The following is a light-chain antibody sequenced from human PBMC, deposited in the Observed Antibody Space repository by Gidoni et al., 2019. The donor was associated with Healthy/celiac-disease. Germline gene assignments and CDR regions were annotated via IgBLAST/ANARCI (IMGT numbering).Light chain of an antibody. J-gene: IGLJ2*01. CDR3: SSYAGSNVV. V-gene: IGLV2-8*01. CDR2: EVS. CDR1: SRDVGGYNY. Sequence: QSALTQPPSASGSPGQSVTISCTGTSRDVGGYNYVSWYQQHPGKAPKLMIYEVSTRPSGVPDRFSGSKSGNTASLTVSGLQADDEADYYCSSYAGSNVVFGGGTKLTV.